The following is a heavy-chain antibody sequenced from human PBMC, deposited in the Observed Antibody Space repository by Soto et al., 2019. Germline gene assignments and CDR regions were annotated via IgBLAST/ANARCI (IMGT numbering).Heavy chain of an antibody. V-gene: IGHV1-69*13. J-gene: IGHJ5*02. Sequence: ASVKVSCKASGGTFSSYAISWVRQAPGQGLEWMGGIIPIFGTANYAQKFQGRVTITADESTSTAYMELSSLRSEDTAVYYCARDRTPSYSSSWLADFGWFDPWGQGTLVTVSS. CDR2: IIPIFGTA. D-gene: IGHD6-13*01. CDR3: ARDRTPSYSSSWLADFGWFDP. CDR1: GGTFSSYA.